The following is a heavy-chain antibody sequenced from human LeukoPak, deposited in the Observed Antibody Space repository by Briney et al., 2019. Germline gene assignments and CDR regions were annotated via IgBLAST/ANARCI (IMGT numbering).Heavy chain of an antibody. CDR3: ARIWGSLYSESAFDI. J-gene: IGHJ3*02. D-gene: IGHD7-27*01. Sequence: KPSETLSLTCTVSGYSISSGYYWGWIRPPPGKGLEWIGSIYHSGGTYYNPSLKSRVTISVDTSKNQFSLKLSSVTAADTAVYYCARIWGSLYSESAFDIWGQGTMVTVSS. CDR1: GYSISSGYY. V-gene: IGHV4-38-2*02. CDR2: IYHSGGT.